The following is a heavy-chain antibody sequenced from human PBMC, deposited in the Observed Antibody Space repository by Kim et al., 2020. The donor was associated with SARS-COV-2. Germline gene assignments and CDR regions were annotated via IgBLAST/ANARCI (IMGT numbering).Heavy chain of an antibody. Sequence: GGSLRLSCAASGFTFSSYAMSWVRQAPGKGLEWVSAISGSGGSTYYADSVKGRFTISRDNSKNTLYLQMNSLRAEDTAVYYCAKDRDFWSGYPSHSGMDVCGQGTTVTVSS. CDR2: ISGSGGST. J-gene: IGHJ6*02. CDR1: GFTFSSYA. D-gene: IGHD3-3*01. V-gene: IGHV3-23*01. CDR3: AKDRDFWSGYPSHSGMDV.